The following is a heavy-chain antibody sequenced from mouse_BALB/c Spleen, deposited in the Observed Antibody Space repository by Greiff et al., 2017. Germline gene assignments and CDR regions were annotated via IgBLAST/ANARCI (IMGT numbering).Heavy chain of an antibody. V-gene: IGHV1S137*01. Sequence: QVQLQQSAADLARPGVSVKISCKGSGYTFTDYAMHWVKQSHAKSLEWIGVISTYNGNTNYNQKFKGKATMTVDKSSSTAYMELARLTSEDSAIYYCARGVTPYYYAMDYWGQGTSVTVSS. CDR2: ISTYNGNT. D-gene: IGHD2-2*01. CDR1: GYTFTDYA. CDR3: ARGVTPYYYAMDY. J-gene: IGHJ4*01.